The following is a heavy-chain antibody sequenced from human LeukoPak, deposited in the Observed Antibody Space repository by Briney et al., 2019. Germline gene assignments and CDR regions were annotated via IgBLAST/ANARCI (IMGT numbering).Heavy chain of an antibody. CDR2: IYYSGST. CDR3: ARDGAEAFDI. J-gene: IGHJ3*02. V-gene: IGHV4-39*07. CDR1: GGSISSSSYY. Sequence: SETLSLTCTVSGGSISSSSYYWGWIRQPPGKGLEWIGSIYYSGSTYYNPSLKSRVTISVDTSKNQFSLKLSPVTAADTAVYYCARDGAEAFDIWGQGTMVTVSS. D-gene: IGHD3-16*01.